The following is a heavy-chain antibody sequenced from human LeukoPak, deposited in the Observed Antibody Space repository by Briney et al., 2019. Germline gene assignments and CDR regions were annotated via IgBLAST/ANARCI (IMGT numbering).Heavy chain of an antibody. J-gene: IGHJ5*02. CDR3: ATDAGHWFDP. V-gene: IGHV3-33*01. CDR1: GFTFSSNG. Sequence: GGSLRLSCAASGFTFSSNGMHWVRQAPAKGLEWVAVIWYDGNNTYYADSVKGRFTISRDNSKNTLFLQMNSLRAEDTAVYYCATDAGHWFDPWGQGTLVTVSS. CDR2: IWYDGNNT.